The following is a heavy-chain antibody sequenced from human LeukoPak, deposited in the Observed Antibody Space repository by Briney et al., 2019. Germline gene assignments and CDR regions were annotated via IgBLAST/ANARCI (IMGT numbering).Heavy chain of an antibody. J-gene: IGHJ5*02. D-gene: IGHD1-1*01. CDR2: ISDSGGHT. Sequence: GGSLRLSCAASGFTFSSYSMSWVRQAPGQGLEWVSVISDSGGHTYYADSVKGRFTISRDNSENTLFLQMSSLRVEDTAIYYCVKDSLRYREGFDPWGQGTLLTVSS. CDR3: VKDSLRYREGFDP. CDR1: GFTFSSYS. V-gene: IGHV3-23*01.